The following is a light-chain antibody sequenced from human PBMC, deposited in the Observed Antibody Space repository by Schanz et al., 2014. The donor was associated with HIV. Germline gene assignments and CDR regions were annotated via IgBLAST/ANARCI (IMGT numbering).Light chain of an antibody. J-gene: IGKJ1*01. CDR2: AAY. CDR3: QQYYRTPWT. CDR1: QSISGR. V-gene: IGKV1-5*01. Sequence: DIRMTQSPSTLSASVGDRVTITCRASQSISGRLAWYQQKPGKAPKRLIYAAYTLQSGVPSRFSGSGSGTDFTLTISSLQPEDVAVYYCQQYYRTPWTFGQGTKVEIK.